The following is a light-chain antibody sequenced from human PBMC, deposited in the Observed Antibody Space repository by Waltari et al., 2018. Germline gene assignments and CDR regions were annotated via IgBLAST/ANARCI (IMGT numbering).Light chain of an antibody. J-gene: IGKJ2*01. Sequence: DVVLTQSPLSLSVTLGQSASVSCRSSQSLAFSDGKTYLNWFHQRPGQSPRRLICKVSNRESGVPDRISGSGSGTEFALKISRVEAEDVGVYYCMEGAQWYTFGQGTKLEIK. V-gene: IGKV2-30*01. CDR2: KVS. CDR3: MEGAQWYT. CDR1: QSLAFSDGKTY.